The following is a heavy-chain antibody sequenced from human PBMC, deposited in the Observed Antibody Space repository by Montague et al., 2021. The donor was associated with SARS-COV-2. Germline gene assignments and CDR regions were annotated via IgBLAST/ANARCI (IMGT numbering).Heavy chain of an antibody. CDR2: ISTIAYTT. CDR3: TRDYRSIVGDGLDI. CDR1: GFTFRHYD. J-gene: IGHJ3*02. Sequence: SLRLSCAASGFTFRHYDMNWVRHAPGQGPEWISYISTIAYTTSYAGSVKRRFTISSDNGKNSLYLQMNSLRVEDTAVYYCTRDYRSIVGDGLDIWGQGTKVTVSS. V-gene: IGHV3-48*03. D-gene: IGHD3-16*02.